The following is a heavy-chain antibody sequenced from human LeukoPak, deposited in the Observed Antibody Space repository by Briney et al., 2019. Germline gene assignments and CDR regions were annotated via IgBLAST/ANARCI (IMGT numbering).Heavy chain of an antibody. CDR3: ARVRNGDYSNYSGGYYYYYMDV. Sequence: VASVKVSCKASGGTFSSYAISWVRQAPGQGLEWMGGIIPIFGTANYAQKFQGRVTITTDESTSTAYMELSSLRSEDTAVYYCARVRNGDYSNYSGGYYYYYMDVWGKGTTVTVSS. J-gene: IGHJ6*03. D-gene: IGHD4-11*01. CDR1: GGTFSSYA. V-gene: IGHV1-69*05. CDR2: IIPIFGTA.